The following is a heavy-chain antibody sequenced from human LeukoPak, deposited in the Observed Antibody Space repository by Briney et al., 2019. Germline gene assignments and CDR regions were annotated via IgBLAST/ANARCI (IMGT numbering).Heavy chain of an antibody. D-gene: IGHD2-2*01. CDR2: IIPLFGTA. V-gene: IGHV1-69*05. Sequence: PEPSVKLSCKASGGTFSSYAISWARHAPGQGLEWMGGIIPLFGTANCAQTLQGRVTITTDEFTSTAYMELSSLRYEDTAVYYCARHQLLANYYYYYMDVWGKGTTVTVSS. CDR1: GGTFSSYA. J-gene: IGHJ6*03. CDR3: ARHQLLANYYYYYMDV.